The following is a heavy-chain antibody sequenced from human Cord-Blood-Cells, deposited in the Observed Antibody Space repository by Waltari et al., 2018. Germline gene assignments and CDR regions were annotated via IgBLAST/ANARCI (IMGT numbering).Heavy chain of an antibody. CDR3: ARAGAQKGGYDGNAFDI. CDR2: TYYRSKGYN. Sequence: QVQLQQPGPGLVKPSQTLSLTCAISGDSVSSNSAAWNLIRQSPSTGLEWLGRTYYRSKGYNDYAVSVKSRITINPDTSKNQFSLQLNSVTPEDTAVYYCARAGAQKGGYDGNAFDIWGQGTMVTVSS. J-gene: IGHJ3*02. CDR1: GDSVSSNSAA. D-gene: IGHD5-12*01. V-gene: IGHV6-1*01.